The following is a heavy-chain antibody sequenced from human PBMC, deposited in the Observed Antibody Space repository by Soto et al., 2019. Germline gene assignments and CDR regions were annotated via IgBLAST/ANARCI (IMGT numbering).Heavy chain of an antibody. D-gene: IGHD3-10*01. CDR2: IKSKTDGGTT. V-gene: IGHV3-15*01. CDR3: TTAAFGIGELLSPWYYYYYYMDV. J-gene: IGHJ6*03. CDR1: GFTFSNAW. Sequence: PGGSLRLSCAASGFTFSNAWMSWVRQAPGKGLEWVGRIKSKTDGGTTDYAAPVKGRFTISRDDSKNTLYLQMNSLKTEDTAVYYCTTAAFGIGELLSPWYYYYYYMDVWGKGTTVTVSS.